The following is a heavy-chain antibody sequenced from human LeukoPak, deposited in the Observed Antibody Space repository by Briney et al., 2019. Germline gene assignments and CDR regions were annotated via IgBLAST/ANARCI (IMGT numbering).Heavy chain of an antibody. D-gene: IGHD1-26*01. J-gene: IGHJ6*03. V-gene: IGHV3-30*04. CDR1: GFTFSSYA. Sequence: GRSLRLSCAASGFTFSSYAMHWVRQAPGKGLEWVAVISYDGSNKYYADSVKGRFTISRDNSKNTLYLQMNSLRAEDTAVYYCARDRGSYRTHNYYYYVDVWGKGTTVTVSS. CDR3: ARDRGSYRTHNYYYYVDV. CDR2: ISYDGSNK.